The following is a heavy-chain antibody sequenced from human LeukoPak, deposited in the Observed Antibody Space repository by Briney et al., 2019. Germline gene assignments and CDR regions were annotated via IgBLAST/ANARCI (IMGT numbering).Heavy chain of an antibody. J-gene: IGHJ6*04. D-gene: IGHD3-3*01. CDR3: ATSLRFLEVPLSRTKI. CDR2: IRSSSSTI. Sequence: PGGSLRLSCAASGSTFSSYSMNWVRQAPGKGLEWVSYIRSSSSTIYYADSVKGRFTISRDNAKNSLYLQMNSLRAEDTAVYYCATSLRFLEVPLSRTKIWGKGTTVTVSS. V-gene: IGHV3-48*01. CDR1: GSTFSSYS.